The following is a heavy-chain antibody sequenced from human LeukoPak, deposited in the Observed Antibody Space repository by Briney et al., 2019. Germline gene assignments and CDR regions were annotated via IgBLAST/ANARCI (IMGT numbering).Heavy chain of an antibody. CDR2: ISGDETYT. J-gene: IGHJ3*01. D-gene: IGHD5-24*01. V-gene: IGHV3-74*01. CDR3: VREDNSFNA. CDR1: GFTFSTDF. Sequence: PGGSLRLSCVASGFTFSTDFMHWIRQLPGEGLMYVSQISGDETYTNYADSVKGRFTISRDNAKNTLYLQMNSLRAEDTAVYYCVREDNSFNAWGQGTLVTVSS.